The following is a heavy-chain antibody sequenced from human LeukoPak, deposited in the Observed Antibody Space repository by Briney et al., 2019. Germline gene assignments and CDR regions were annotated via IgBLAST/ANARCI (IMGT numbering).Heavy chain of an antibody. Sequence: PGGSLRLSCAASGFSFSNYGMHWVRQAPGKGLEWVAVIWDDGRNKNYADSVKGRFTISRDNSKNMLYLQMNSLRAEDTAVHHCASQTGPPDIVVVVAATSAFDIWGQGTMVTVSS. J-gene: IGHJ3*02. CDR1: GFSFSNYG. CDR2: IWDDGRNK. CDR3: ASQTGPPDIVVVVAATSAFDI. D-gene: IGHD2-15*01. V-gene: IGHV3-33*01.